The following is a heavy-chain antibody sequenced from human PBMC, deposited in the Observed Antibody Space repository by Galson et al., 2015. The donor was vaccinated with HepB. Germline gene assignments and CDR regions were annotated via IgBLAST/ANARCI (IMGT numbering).Heavy chain of an antibody. CDR3: ARVATSDYGDHSHFDY. Sequence: SLRLSCAASGFAFSNYAMHWVRQAPGKGLEWISYISTSGTYTNYADSVKGRFTISRDNAKNSLYLQMNSLRVEDTAVFYCARVATSDYGDHSHFDYWGQGTLVTVSS. V-gene: IGHV3-48*03. CDR1: GFAFSNYA. J-gene: IGHJ4*02. CDR2: ISTSGTYT. D-gene: IGHD4-17*01.